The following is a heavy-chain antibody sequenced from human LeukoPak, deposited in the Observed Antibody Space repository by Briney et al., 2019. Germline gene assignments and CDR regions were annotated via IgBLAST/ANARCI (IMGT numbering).Heavy chain of an antibody. D-gene: IGHD4-17*01. Sequence: GGALRLSCAASGFSFGSHWKSWVRKAPGKGLEWVANIKQDGSETYYVDSVKGRLTISRDNAKNSLYLQMNSLRAEDTAVYYCARLRVRPAEMTTVSTFDNWGQGTLVTLSS. V-gene: IGHV3-7*01. CDR3: ARLRVRPAEMTTVSTFDN. CDR1: GFSFGSHW. J-gene: IGHJ4*02. CDR2: IKQDGSET.